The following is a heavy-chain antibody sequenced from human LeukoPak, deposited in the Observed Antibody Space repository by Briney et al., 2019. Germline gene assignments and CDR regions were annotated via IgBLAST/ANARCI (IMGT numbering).Heavy chain of an antibody. D-gene: IGHD3-10*01. CDR2: IYTSGST. J-gene: IGHJ4*02. CDR3: ARDRRGGVDY. V-gene: IGHV4-61*02. Sequence: SQTLSLTCTVSGGSISSGSYYWSWIRQPAGKGLEWIGRIYTSGSTNYNPSLKSRVTISVDTSKNQFSLKLSSVTAADTAVYYCARDRRGGVDYWGQGTLVTVSS. CDR1: GGSISSGSYY.